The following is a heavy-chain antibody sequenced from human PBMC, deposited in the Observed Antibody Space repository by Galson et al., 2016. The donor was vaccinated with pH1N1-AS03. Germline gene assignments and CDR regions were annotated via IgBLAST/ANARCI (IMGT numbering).Heavy chain of an antibody. CDR1: AYIFGNYW. V-gene: IGHV5-51*01. CDR3: ARRVSRTCREVDA. D-gene: IGHD5-24*01. J-gene: IGHJ5*02. CDR2: MYPANSDI. Sequence: QSGAEVKKPGESLKISCRASAYIFGNYWFAWVRQMPGKGLEWMGIMYPANSDIRYSPSFQGQVTISADTSINTVFLEWNSLRASDTAIDYGARRVSRTCREVDAWGRGTQVTVSS.